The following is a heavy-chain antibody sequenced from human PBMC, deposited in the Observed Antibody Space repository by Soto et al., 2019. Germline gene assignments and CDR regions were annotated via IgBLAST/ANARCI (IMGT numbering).Heavy chain of an antibody. Sequence: PGKSLEWMGIIYPCDSDTRYSPSFQGQVTISADKSISTAYLQWSSLKASDTAMYYCATRRDGYNYYYYGMDVWGQGTTVTVSS. CDR2: IYPCDSDT. CDR3: ATRRDGYNYYYYGMDV. J-gene: IGHJ6*02. V-gene: IGHV5-51*01. D-gene: IGHD5-12*01.